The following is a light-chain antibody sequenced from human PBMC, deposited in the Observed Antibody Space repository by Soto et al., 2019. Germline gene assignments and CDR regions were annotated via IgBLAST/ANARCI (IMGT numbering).Light chain of an antibody. Sequence: DILMTPSPSSVTASVGDSVTITCRASQGISSWLAWYQQKLGKAPKLLIYKASSLESGVPSRFSGSGSGTEFTLTISSLQPDDFATYYCQQYNSYSQTFGQGTKVDIK. J-gene: IGKJ1*01. CDR2: KAS. CDR3: QQYNSYSQT. CDR1: QGISSW. V-gene: IGKV1-5*03.